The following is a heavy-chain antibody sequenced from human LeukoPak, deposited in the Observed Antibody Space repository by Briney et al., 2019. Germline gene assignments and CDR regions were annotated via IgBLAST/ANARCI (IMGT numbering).Heavy chain of an antibody. CDR1: GFTFNTNA. D-gene: IGHD5-12*01. CDR2: ISGRTGGT. Sequence: GGSLRLSCAASGFTFNTNAMSWVRQAPGKGLEWVSAISGRTGGTYYADSVKGRFTISRDNSKSALYLQMDSLRAEDTAVYYCAKCGNSGCHLIDYWGQGTLVTVSS. CDR3: AKCGNSGCHLIDY. J-gene: IGHJ4*02. V-gene: IGHV3-23*01.